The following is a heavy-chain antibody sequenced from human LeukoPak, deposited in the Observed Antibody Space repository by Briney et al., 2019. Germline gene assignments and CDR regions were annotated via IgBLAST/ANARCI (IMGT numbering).Heavy chain of an antibody. Sequence: PSETLSLTCTVSGGSISSYYWSWIRQPPGKGLEWIGYNYYSGSTNYNPSLKSRVTISVDTSKNQFSLKLSSVTAADTAVYYCARGLLNSGLHPFDYWGQGTLVTVSS. CDR2: NYYSGST. D-gene: IGHD5-12*01. CDR1: GGSISSYY. CDR3: ARGLLNSGLHPFDY. J-gene: IGHJ4*02. V-gene: IGHV4-59*01.